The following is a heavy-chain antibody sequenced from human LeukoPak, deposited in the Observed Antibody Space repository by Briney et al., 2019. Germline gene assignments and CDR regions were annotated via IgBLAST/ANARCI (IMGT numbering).Heavy chain of an antibody. V-gene: IGHV4-59*02. CDR3: AKDGAGGEMTTPTGYFDI. Sequence: PSETLSLTCSVSGGSVSIFYWSWIRQSPGKGLEWIGYISHKGITSYNPSLESRLTISLDTYKNQFSLKLKSLTAADTAVYFCAKDGAGGEMTTPTGYFDIWDRGTLVTVSS. CDR2: ISHKGIT. D-gene: IGHD5-24*01. J-gene: IGHJ2*01. CDR1: GGSVSIFY.